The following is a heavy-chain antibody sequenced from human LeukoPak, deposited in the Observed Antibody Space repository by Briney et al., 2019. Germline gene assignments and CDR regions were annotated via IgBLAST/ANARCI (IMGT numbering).Heavy chain of an antibody. Sequence: GGSLRLSCTASGFPFSSYGMHWVRQAPGKGLEWVAVISYDGSNNYYADSVKGRFIISRDNSKNTLYLQMNSLRAEDTAVYYCAKGGTMVRGVITDAFDIWGQGTMVTVSS. V-gene: IGHV3-30*12. CDR1: GFPFSSYG. CDR3: AKGGTMVRGVITDAFDI. D-gene: IGHD3-10*01. J-gene: IGHJ3*02. CDR2: ISYDGSNN.